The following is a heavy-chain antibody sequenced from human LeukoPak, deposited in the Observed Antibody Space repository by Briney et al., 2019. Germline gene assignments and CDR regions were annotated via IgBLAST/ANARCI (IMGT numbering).Heavy chain of an antibody. CDR2: ISGSGGST. CDR1: GFTFSSYA. D-gene: IGHD3-10*01. V-gene: IGHV3-23*01. J-gene: IGHJ4*02. CDR3: AKDLWFRDFSFDY. Sequence: QPGGSLRLSCAASGFTFSSYAMSWVRQAPGKGLEWVSAISGSGGSTYYADSVKGRFTISRDNSKDTLYLQMNSLRAEDTAVYYCAKDLWFRDFSFDYWGQGTLVTVSS.